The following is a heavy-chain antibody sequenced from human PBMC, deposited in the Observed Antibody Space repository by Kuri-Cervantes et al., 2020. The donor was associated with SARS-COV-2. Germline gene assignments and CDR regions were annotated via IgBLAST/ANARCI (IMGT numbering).Heavy chain of an antibody. D-gene: IGHD3-10*01. V-gene: IGHV3-21*01. CDR3: ETRFGDTI. Sequence: GESLKISCVAAGLSFSSYAMNWVRQAPGKGLEWVSGITSTSSQTYYADSVKARFTITRDNAKHSLYLQMNSLRAEDTAVYYCETRFGDTIWGQGTLVTVSS. J-gene: IGHJ4*02. CDR1: GLSFSSYA. CDR2: ITSTSSQT.